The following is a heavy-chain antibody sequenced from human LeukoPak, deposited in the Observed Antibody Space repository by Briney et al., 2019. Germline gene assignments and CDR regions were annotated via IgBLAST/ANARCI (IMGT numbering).Heavy chain of an antibody. CDR3: AKGGGWLYYFDY. CDR1: GFAFSRYW. D-gene: IGHD4-23*01. J-gene: IGHJ4*02. CDR2: ISGSDSST. Sequence: GGSLRLSCAASGFAFSRYWMHWVRQAPGKGLEWVSGISGSDSSTYYADSVKGRFTISRDNSKNTLYLQMNSLRAEDTAVYYCAKGGGWLYYFDYWGQGTLVTVSS. V-gene: IGHV3-23*01.